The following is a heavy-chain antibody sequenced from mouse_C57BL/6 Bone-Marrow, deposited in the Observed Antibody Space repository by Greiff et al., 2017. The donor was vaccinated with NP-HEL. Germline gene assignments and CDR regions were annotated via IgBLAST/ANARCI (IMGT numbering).Heavy chain of an antibody. CDR1: GYTFTSYG. J-gene: IGHJ3*01. D-gene: IGHD4-1*01. CDR2: IYPRSGNT. CDR3: ARGGGTAWFAY. Sequence: LVESGAELARPGASVKLSCKASGYTFTSYGISWVKQRTGQGLEWIGEIYPRSGNTYYNEKFKGKATLTADKSSSTAYMELRSLTSEDSAVYFCARGGGTAWFAYWGQGTLVTVSA. V-gene: IGHV1-81*01.